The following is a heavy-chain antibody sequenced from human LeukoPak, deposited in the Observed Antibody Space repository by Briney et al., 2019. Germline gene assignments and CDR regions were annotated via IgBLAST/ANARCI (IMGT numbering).Heavy chain of an antibody. J-gene: IGHJ6*04. CDR3: ASSQGVLQRKSAPHYYYGMDV. D-gene: IGHD1-1*01. V-gene: IGHV3-30*03. CDR2: ISYDGCNK. CDR1: GFTFSSYG. Sequence: GRSLRLSCAASGFTFSSYGMHWVRQAPGKGLEGVAVISYDGCNKYYADSVKGRFTISRDNSKNTLYLQMNSLRAEDTAVYYCASSQGVLQRKSAPHYYYGMDVWGKGTTVTVSS.